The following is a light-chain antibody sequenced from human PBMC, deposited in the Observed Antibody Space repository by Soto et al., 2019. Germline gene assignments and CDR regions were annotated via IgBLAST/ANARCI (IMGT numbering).Light chain of an antibody. CDR1: SSDVGGYNY. Sequence: QSALTQPPSASGSPGQSVIISCTGTSSDVGGYNYVSWYQQHPGKAPKLMIYEVSKRPSGVPDRFSGSKSGNTASLTVSGLQAEDEADYYCSSYAGSNNLVFGGGTKLTAL. CDR3: SSYAGSNNLV. V-gene: IGLV2-8*01. CDR2: EVS. J-gene: IGLJ3*02.